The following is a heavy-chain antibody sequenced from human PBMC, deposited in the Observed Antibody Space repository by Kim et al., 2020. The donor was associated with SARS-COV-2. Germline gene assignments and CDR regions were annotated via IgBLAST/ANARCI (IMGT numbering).Heavy chain of an antibody. D-gene: IGHD3-10*01. Sequence: GGTTSAAPVKGRLTISRDDSKNTLYLQMNSLRAEDTAIYYCVKGLYFVDYWGQGTLVTVSS. CDR3: VKGLYFVDY. J-gene: IGHJ4*02. CDR2: GGT. V-gene: IGHV3-23*01.